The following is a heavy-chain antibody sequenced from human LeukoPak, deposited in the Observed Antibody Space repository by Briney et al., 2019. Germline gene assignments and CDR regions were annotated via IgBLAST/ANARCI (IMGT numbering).Heavy chain of an antibody. D-gene: IGHD1-20*01. V-gene: IGHV3-30*18. CDR3: AKDRGSSYHRITGTAFDY. J-gene: IGHJ4*02. CDR1: GFTFSSYW. CDR2: ISYDGSNK. Sequence: KPGGSLRLSCAGSGFTFSSYWMHWVRQAPGKGLEWVAVISYDGSNKYYADSVKGRFTISRDNSKNTLYLQMNSLRAEDTAVYYCAKDRGSSYHRITGTAFDYWGQGTLVTVSS.